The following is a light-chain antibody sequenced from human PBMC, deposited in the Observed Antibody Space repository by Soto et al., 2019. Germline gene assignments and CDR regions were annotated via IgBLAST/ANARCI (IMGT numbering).Light chain of an antibody. CDR2: GAS. Sequence: EIVLTQSPGTLSLSPGDRATLSCRASQSVTSSYLAWYQQKPGQAPRLLIYGASSRATGIPDRFSGSGSGTDFTLTISRLEPEDFAVYYCQQYGNSPITFG. J-gene: IGKJ5*01. V-gene: IGKV3-20*01. CDR3: QQYGNSPIT. CDR1: QSVTSSY.